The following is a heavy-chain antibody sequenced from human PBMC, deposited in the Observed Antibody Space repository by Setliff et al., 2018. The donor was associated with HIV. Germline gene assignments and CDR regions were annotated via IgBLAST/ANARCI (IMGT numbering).Heavy chain of an antibody. V-gene: IGHV1-18*01. CDR3: ARGMDYYDTSGYYQYYFDY. J-gene: IGHJ4*02. Sequence: VASVKVSCKASGYSFTSYGVSWVRQAPGQGLEWMGWISAYNVNTNYAQKFQGWITMTRDTSISTAYMELSRLRSDDTAVYYCARGMDYYDTSGYYQYYFDYWGQGTLVTVSS. D-gene: IGHD3-22*01. CDR1: GYSFTSYG. CDR2: ISAYNVNT.